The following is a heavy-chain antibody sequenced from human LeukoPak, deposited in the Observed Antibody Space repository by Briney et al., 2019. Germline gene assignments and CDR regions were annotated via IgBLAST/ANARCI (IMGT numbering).Heavy chain of an antibody. J-gene: IGHJ5*02. CDR1: GFTFSSYA. V-gene: IGHV3-23*01. D-gene: IGHD3-3*01. CDR2: ISGSGGST. Sequence: GGSLRLSCAASGFTFSSYAMSWVRQAPGKGLEWVSAISGSGGSTYYADSVKGRFTISRDNSKNTLYLQMNSLRAEDTAVYYCAKDRTYYDFWSGYPNWFDPWGQGTLVTVSS. CDR3: AKDRTYYDFWSGYPNWFDP.